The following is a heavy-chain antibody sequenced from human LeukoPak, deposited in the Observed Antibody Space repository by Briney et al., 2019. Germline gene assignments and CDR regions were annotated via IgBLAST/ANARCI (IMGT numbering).Heavy chain of an antibody. CDR2: ISYDGSNK. Sequence: GGSLRLSCAASGFIFSDYGIHWVRQAPGKGLEWVAFISYDGSNKYYADSVKGRFTISRGNSKNTLYLQMNSLRTEDTAVYYCARDQRIVGDTTIDYWGQGTLVTVSS. CDR3: ARDQRIVGDTTIDY. V-gene: IGHV3-30*02. D-gene: IGHD1-26*01. J-gene: IGHJ4*02. CDR1: GFIFSDYG.